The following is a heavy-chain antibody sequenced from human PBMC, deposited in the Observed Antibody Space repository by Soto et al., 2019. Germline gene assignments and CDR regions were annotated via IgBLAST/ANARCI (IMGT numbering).Heavy chain of an antibody. Sequence: SETLSLTCAVYGGSFSGYYWSWIRQPPGKGLEWIGEINHSGSTNYNPSLKSRVTISVDTSKNQFSLKLSSVTAADTAVYYCAKNLGYCSGGSCPRPMDVWGKGTTVTVS. J-gene: IGHJ6*04. CDR2: INHSGST. V-gene: IGHV4-34*01. D-gene: IGHD2-15*01. CDR3: AKNLGYCSGGSCPRPMDV. CDR1: GGSFSGYY.